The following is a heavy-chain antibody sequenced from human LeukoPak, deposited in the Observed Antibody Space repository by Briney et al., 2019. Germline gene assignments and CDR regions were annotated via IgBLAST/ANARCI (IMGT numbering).Heavy chain of an antibody. CDR3: ARGYEGSSFDY. CDR1: GLTFSSYS. V-gene: IGHV3-7*01. CDR2: INLDGTEE. D-gene: IGHD3-10*01. Sequence: GGSLRLSCAASGLTFSSYSMNWVRQAPGKGLEWVANINLDGTEEYYVDSVKGRFSISRDSAKNSLFLQMNSLRAEDTAVYFCARGYEGSSFDYWGQGTLVTVSS. J-gene: IGHJ4*02.